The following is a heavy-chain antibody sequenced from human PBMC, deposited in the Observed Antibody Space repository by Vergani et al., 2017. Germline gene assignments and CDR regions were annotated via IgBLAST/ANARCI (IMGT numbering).Heavy chain of an antibody. Sequence: EVQLLESGGGLVQPGGSLRLSCEASGFSFPGYAMSWVRQAPGKGLEWVSSVSGSSATPYYADSVKGRFIISRDNSKNTLHLQMNSLRADDTAVYYCAKDPRLKEDYYYYYMDVWGKGTTVTVSS. V-gene: IGHV3-23*01. J-gene: IGHJ6*03. CDR2: VSGSSATP. CDR1: GFSFPGYA. CDR3: AKDPRLKEDYYYYYMDV.